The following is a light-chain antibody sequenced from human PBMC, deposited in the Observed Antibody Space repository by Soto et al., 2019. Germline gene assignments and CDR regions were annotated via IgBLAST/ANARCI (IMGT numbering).Light chain of an antibody. CDR3: QQYGSSPTT. Sequence: EIVLTQSPGTLSLSPGERATLSCRASQRVGSSYLAWYQHKPDQAPRLLIYGASGRATGTPDRFSGSGSGTDFSLTISRLEPEDFAVYYCQQYGSSPTTFGQGTRLEIK. CDR2: GAS. V-gene: IGKV3-20*01. J-gene: IGKJ5*01. CDR1: QRVGSSY.